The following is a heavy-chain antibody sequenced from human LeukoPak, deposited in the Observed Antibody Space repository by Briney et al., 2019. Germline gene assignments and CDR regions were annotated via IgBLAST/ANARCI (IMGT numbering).Heavy chain of an antibody. CDR1: GGSISGSSYY. V-gene: IGHV4-39*01. Sequence: SETLSLTCTVSGGSISGSSYYWGWIRQPPGKGLEWIGSIYYSGSTNYNPSLKSRVTISVDTSKNQFSLKLSSVTAADTAVYYCARHSRVGARYFDYWGQGTLVTVSS. CDR3: ARHSRVGARYFDY. J-gene: IGHJ4*02. D-gene: IGHD1-26*01. CDR2: IYYSGST.